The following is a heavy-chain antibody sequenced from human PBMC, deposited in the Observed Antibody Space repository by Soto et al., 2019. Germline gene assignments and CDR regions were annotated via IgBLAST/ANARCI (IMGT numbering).Heavy chain of an antibody. CDR2: IYYSGST. V-gene: IGHV4-31*03. CDR1: GCSISSGGYY. D-gene: IGHD5-18*01. J-gene: IGHJ4*02. CDR3: AREVGGAAMVTH. Sequence: QVQLQESGPGLVKPSQTLSLTCTFSGCSISSGGYYWSWIRQHPGKGLEWIGYIYYSGSTYYDPSLKSRVTISVDTSKNQFSLKLSSVTAADTAVYYCAREVGGAAMVTHWGQGTLVTVSS.